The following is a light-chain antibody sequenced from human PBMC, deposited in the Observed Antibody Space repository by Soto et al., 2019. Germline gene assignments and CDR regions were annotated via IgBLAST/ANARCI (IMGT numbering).Light chain of an antibody. V-gene: IGLV2-8*01. Sequence: QSARTQPPSASGSPGQSVTISCTGTSSDVGGYNYVSWYQQYPGKAPTLMIYEVSKRPSGVPDRFSGSKSGNTASLTVSGLQAEDEADYYCSSYGGSNNVLFGGGTQLTVL. J-gene: IGLJ2*01. CDR3: SSYGGSNNVL. CDR2: EVS. CDR1: SSDVGGYNY.